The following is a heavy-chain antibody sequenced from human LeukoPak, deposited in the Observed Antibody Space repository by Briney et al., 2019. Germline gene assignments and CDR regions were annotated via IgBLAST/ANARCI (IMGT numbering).Heavy chain of an antibody. CDR1: GLTFSSYG. V-gene: IGHV3-30*03. J-gene: IGHJ5*02. CDR3: ARDLGQYYDTSDNWFDP. CDR2: ISYDGSNK. Sequence: GGSLRLSCAASGLTFSSYGMHWVRQAPGKGLEWVAVISYDGSNKYYADSVKGRFTISRDNAKNTLNLQMNSLRAEDTAVYYCARDLGQYYDTSDNWFDPWGQGTLVTVSS. D-gene: IGHD3-22*01.